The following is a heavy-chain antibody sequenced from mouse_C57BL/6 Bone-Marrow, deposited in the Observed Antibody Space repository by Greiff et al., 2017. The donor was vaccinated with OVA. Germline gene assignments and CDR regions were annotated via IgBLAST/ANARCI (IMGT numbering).Heavy chain of an antibody. D-gene: IGHD1-1*01. J-gene: IGHJ1*03. CDR1: GFSFNTYA. CDR2: IRSKSNNYAT. V-gene: IGHV10-1*01. CDR3: VRHGDYGSTSYWYFDV. Sequence: EVMLVESGGGLVQPKGSLKLSCAASGFSFNTYAMNWVRQAPGKGLEWVARIRSKSNNYATYYADSVKDRFTISRDDSESMLYLQMNNLKTEDTAMYYCVRHGDYGSTSYWYFDVWGTGTTVTVSS.